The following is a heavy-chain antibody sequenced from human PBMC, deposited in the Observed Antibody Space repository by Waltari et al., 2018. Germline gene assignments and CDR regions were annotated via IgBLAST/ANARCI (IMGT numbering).Heavy chain of an antibody. Sequence: EVQLVESGGGLVKPGGSLRLSCVGSGFDFSDAWMNWVRQAPGRGLEWVGRIKSKLQGESRDYLGPVKGRFSISRDDSKNTVFLQMDRLQTEDTAVYYCATDLDNTLFDHWGQGAPVTVSS. D-gene: IGHD1-1*01. CDR2: IKSKLQGESR. CDR1: GFDFSDAW. J-gene: IGHJ4*02. V-gene: IGHV3-15*01. CDR3: ATDLDNTLFDH.